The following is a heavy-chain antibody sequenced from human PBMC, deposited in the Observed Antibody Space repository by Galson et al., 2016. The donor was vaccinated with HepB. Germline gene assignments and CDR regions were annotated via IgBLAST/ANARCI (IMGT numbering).Heavy chain of an antibody. Sequence: SLRLSCAASGFSFSDYWMHWVRQAPGKGLVWVSRINGDGSDITYAASVRGRFSISSYNPKNTVYLEMNSLRADDTAVYFCVRGMYYGNQGDYWGQGTLVTVSS. CDR3: VRGMYYGNQGDY. V-gene: IGHV3-74*01. CDR1: GFSFSDYW. CDR2: INGDGSDI. D-gene: IGHD3-10*01. J-gene: IGHJ4*02.